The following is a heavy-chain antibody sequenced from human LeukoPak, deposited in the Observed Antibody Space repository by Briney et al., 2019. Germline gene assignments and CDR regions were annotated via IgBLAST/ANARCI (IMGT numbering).Heavy chain of an antibody. Sequence: GGSLRLSCAASGFDFKNYWMSWVRQAPGKGLEWLANINYDGSQKYHVDSVKGRFTISRDNAKNSLYLQMNSLRVEDTAVYYCGKSEVTIPDSHWGQGTPVTVSS. CDR2: INYDGSQK. D-gene: IGHD2-21*02. V-gene: IGHV3-7*01. J-gene: IGHJ4*01. CDR3: GKSEVTIPDSH. CDR1: GFDFKNYW.